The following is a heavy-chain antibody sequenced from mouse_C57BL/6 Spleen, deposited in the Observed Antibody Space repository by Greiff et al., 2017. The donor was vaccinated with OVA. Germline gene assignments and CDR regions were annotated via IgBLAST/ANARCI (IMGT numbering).Heavy chain of an antibody. Sequence: QVQLKESGPELVKPGASVKISCKASGYAFSSSWMNWVKQRPGKGLEWIGRIYPGDGDTNYNGKFKGKATLTADKSSSTAYMQLSSLTSEDSAVYFCARDDRGYFDYWGQGTTLTVSS. CDR2: IYPGDGDT. CDR3: ARDDRGYFDY. V-gene: IGHV1-82*01. J-gene: IGHJ2*01. CDR1: GYAFSSSW. D-gene: IGHD2-12*01.